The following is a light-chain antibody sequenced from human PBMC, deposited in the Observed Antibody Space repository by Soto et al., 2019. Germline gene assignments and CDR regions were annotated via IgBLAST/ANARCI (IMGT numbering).Light chain of an antibody. J-gene: IGKJ3*01. Sequence: DIQMTQSPSSLSASVGDRVTITCRASQSINSYLNWYQQKPGKAPKPLLFATFTLQSGVRSRFSGDVSATDSTLAISSLQPEYFTTDYCQPNSSTRFTHDPGTKGENK. CDR2: ATF. CDR1: QSINSY. V-gene: IGKV1-39*01. CDR3: QPNSSTRFT.